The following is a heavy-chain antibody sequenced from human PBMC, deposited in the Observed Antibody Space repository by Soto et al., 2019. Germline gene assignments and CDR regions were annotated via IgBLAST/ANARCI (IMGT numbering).Heavy chain of an antibody. CDR2: IWYDGSNK. D-gene: IGHD3-16*01. J-gene: IGHJ4*02. Sequence: QVQLVESGGGVVQPGRSLRLSCAASGFTFSSHGMHWVRQAPGKGLEWVAVIWYDGSNKYYADSVKGRFTISRDNTKNTLYLQMNSLRVEDTAVYYCARWGQDRGSDYWGQGTLVTVSS. CDR1: GFTFSSHG. V-gene: IGHV3-33*01. CDR3: ARWGQDRGSDY.